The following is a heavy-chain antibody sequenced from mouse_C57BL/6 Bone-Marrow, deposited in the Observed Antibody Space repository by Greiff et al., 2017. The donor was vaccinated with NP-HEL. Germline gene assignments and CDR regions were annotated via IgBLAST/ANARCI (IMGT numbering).Heavy chain of an antibody. J-gene: IGHJ3*01. CDR2: INPSTGGT. V-gene: IGHV1-42*01. CDR1: GYSFTGYY. D-gene: IGHD1-3*01. CDR3: ARSSIPAWFAY. Sequence: EVHLVESGPELVKPGASVKISCTASGYSFTGYYMNWVKQSPEKSLEWIGEINPSTGGTTYNQKFKAKATLTVDKSSSTAYMQLKSLTSEDSAVYYCARSSIPAWFAYWGQGTLVTVSA.